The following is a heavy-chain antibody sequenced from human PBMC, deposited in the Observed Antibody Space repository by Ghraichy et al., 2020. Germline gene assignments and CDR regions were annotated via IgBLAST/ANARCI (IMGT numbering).Heavy chain of an antibody. CDR3: ARGPMIFNL. V-gene: IGHV4-34*01. Sequence: SQTLSLTCTVYGGSFSGYYWSWIRQPPGKGLEWIGEINHSGSSNYNPSLKSRVTISVDTSKNQFSLKLSSMTAADTAVYYCARGPMIFNLWGRGTLVTVSS. CDR1: GGSFSGYY. CDR2: INHSGSS. D-gene: IGHD3-22*01. J-gene: IGHJ2*01.